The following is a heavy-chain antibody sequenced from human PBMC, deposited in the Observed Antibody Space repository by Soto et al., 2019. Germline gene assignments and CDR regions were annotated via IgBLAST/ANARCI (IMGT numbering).Heavy chain of an antibody. CDR3: AKIKMKNYYYYGMDV. J-gene: IGHJ6*02. CDR1: GFTFSSYG. V-gene: IGHV3-30*18. Sequence: GGSLRLSCAASGFTFSSYGMHWVRQAPGKGLEWVAVISYDGSNKYYADSVKGRFTISRDNSKNTLYLQMNSLRAEDTAVYYCAKIKMKNYYYYGMDVWGQGTTVTVSS. CDR2: ISYDGSNK.